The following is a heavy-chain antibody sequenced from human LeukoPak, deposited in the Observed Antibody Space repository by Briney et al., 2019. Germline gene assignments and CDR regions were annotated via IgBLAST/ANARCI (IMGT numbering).Heavy chain of an antibody. CDR2: IYYSGST. CDR1: GGSMISGSYY. D-gene: IGHD3-22*01. Sequence: SETLSLTCTVSGGSMISGSYYWSWIRQPAGKGLEWIGYIYYSGSTNYNPSLKSRVTISVDTSKNQFSLKLSSVTAADTAVYYCARSKPKWVSSGYYFDYWGQGTLATVSS. V-gene: IGHV4-61*10. CDR3: ARSKPKWVSSGYYFDY. J-gene: IGHJ4*02.